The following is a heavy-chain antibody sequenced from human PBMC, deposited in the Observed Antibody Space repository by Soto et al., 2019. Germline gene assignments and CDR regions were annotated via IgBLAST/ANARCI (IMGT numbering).Heavy chain of an antibody. J-gene: IGHJ6*02. Sequence: QVQLQESGPGLVKPSQTLSLTCTVSGGSISSGGYYWSWIRQHPGKGLEWIGYIYYSGSTYYNPSLKSRVTISVDTSKTQFSLKLSSVTAADTAVSYCARELRFGEDYYGMDVWGQGTTVTVSS. V-gene: IGHV4-31*03. D-gene: IGHD3-10*01. CDR2: IYYSGST. CDR3: ARELRFGEDYYGMDV. CDR1: GGSISSGGYY.